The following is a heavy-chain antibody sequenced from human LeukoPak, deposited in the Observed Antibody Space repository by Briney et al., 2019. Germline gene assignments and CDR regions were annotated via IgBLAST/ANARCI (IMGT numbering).Heavy chain of an antibody. D-gene: IGHD3-22*01. V-gene: IGHV3-33*01. CDR3: ARDLEDSSPFGAFDM. CDR1: GFTFSNYG. Sequence: GGSLRLSCAASGFTFSNYGMHWVRQVPGKGLEWVAAIWFDGIRKYYADSVKGRLTVSRDNSKNTLYLQMNSLRAEDTAVYYCARDLEDSSPFGAFDMWGQGTMVTVSS. CDR2: IWFDGIRK. J-gene: IGHJ3*02.